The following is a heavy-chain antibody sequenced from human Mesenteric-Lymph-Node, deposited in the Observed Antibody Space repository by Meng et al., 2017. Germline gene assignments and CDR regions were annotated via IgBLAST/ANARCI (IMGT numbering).Heavy chain of an antibody. V-gene: IGHV4-4*02. CDR2: VYHRGDT. Sequence: GPGWGKLSGTLSLTWLSYGGYISSSKWGSWVRQTPGEGLEWIGEVYHRGDTNYNPSLKSRVDISVDKSKNQFYLSLFSVTAADTAVYYCGRDQGRELINHWGQGTLVTVSS. J-gene: IGHJ4*02. CDR1: GGYISSSKW. D-gene: IGHD1-7*01. CDR3: GRDQGRELINH.